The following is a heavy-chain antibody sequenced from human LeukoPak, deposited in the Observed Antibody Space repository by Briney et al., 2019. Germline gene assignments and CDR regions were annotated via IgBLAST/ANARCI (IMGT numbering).Heavy chain of an antibody. J-gene: IGHJ5*02. CDR1: GGSISSGGYY. CDR3: ARDQQYCSSTSCYDWFDP. CDR2: IYYSGST. D-gene: IGHD2-2*01. V-gene: IGHV4-31*03. Sequence: LSLACPVSGGSISSGGYYWTWIRPHPGKGLEWIGYIYYSGSTYYNPSLKSRVTISVDTSKNQFSLKLSSVTAADTAVYYCARDQQYCSSTSCYDWFDPWGQGTLVTVSS.